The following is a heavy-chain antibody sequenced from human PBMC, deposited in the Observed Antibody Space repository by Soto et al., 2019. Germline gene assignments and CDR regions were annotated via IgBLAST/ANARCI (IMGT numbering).Heavy chain of an antibody. D-gene: IGHD1-7*01. CDR3: ARLNSNYYYGMDV. CDR1: GYTFTSYA. CDR2: INAGNGNT. V-gene: IGHV1-3*01. Sequence: QVPLVQSGAEVKKPGASVKVSCKASGYTFTSYAMHWVRQAPGQRLEWMGWINAGNGNTKYSQKFQGRVTITRDTSASTAYMELSSLRSEDTAVYYCARLNSNYYYGMDVWGQGTTVTVSS. J-gene: IGHJ6*02.